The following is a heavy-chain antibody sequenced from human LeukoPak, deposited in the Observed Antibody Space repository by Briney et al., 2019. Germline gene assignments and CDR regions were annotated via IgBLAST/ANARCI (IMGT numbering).Heavy chain of an antibody. CDR3: AKDQIVVVVAATSYYYYGMDV. V-gene: IGHV3-23*01. J-gene: IGHJ6*02. D-gene: IGHD2-15*01. Sequence: GGSLRLSCAASGFTFSSYAMSWVRQAPGKGLEWVSAISGSGGSTYYADSVKGRFTISRDNSKNTLYLQMNSLRAEDTAVYYCAKDQIVVVVAATSYYYYGMDVWGQGTTVTVSS. CDR1: GFTFSSYA. CDR2: ISGSGGST.